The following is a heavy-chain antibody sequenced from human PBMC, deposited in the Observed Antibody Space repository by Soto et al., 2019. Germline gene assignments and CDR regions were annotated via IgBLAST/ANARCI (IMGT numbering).Heavy chain of an antibody. V-gene: IGHV3-30-3*01. J-gene: IGHJ4*02. CDR3: ARGDIIAVAGTYY. CDR1: GFTFSSYA. Sequence: QVQLVESGGGVVQPGRSPRLSCAASGFTFSSYAMHWVRQAPGKGLEWVAVISYDGSNKYYADSVKGRFTISRDNSKNTLYLQMNSLRAEDTAVYYCARGDIIAVAGTYYWGQGTLVTVSS. D-gene: IGHD6-19*01. CDR2: ISYDGSNK.